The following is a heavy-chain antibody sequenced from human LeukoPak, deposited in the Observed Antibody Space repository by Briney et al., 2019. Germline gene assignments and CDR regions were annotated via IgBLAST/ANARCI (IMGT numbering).Heavy chain of an antibody. CDR1: GGTLSSYA. V-gene: IGHV1-69*06. CDR3: ARGRYCSGGSCYPEDY. CDR2: IIPIFGTA. D-gene: IGHD2-15*01. Sequence: SVKVSCKASGGTLSSYAISWVRQAPGQGLEWMGGIIPIFGTANYAQKFRGRVTITADKSTSTAYMELSSLRSEDTAVYYCARGRYCSGGSCYPEDYWGQGTLVTVSS. J-gene: IGHJ4*02.